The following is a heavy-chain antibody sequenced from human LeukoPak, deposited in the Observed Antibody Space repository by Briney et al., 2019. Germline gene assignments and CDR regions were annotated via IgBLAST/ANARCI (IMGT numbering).Heavy chain of an antibody. CDR3: AKDNHAFDI. Sequence: GRSLRLSCGASGFTFSSYGMHWVRQAPGKGLEWVTVISYDGSNKYYADSVKGRFTISRDNSKNTLYLQMNSLRPEDTAVYYCAKDNHAFDIWGQGTMVTVSS. J-gene: IGHJ3*02. CDR1: GFTFSSYG. V-gene: IGHV3-30*18. CDR2: ISYDGSNK.